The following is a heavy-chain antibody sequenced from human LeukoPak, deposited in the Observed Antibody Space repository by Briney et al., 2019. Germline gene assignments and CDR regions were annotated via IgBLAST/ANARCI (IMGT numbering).Heavy chain of an antibody. D-gene: IGHD2-21*02. Sequence: GGSLRLSCAASGFTFSSYAMHWVRQAPGKGLEWVAVISYDGSNKYYADSVKGRFTISRDNSKNTLYLQMNSLRAEDTAVYYCASYCGGDCWGEYFQHWGQGTLVTVSS. CDR1: GFTFSSYA. J-gene: IGHJ1*01. CDR3: ASYCGGDCWGEYFQH. CDR2: ISYDGSNK. V-gene: IGHV3-30-3*01.